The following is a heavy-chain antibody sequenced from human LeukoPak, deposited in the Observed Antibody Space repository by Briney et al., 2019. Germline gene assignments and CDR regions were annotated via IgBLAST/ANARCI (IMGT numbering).Heavy chain of an antibody. V-gene: IGHV3-21*01. J-gene: IGHJ6*02. Sequence: GGSLRLSCAASGFTFSSYSMNWVRQAPGKGLEWVSSISSSSSYIYYADSVKGRFTISRDNAKNSLYLQMNSLRAEDTAVYYCARVGRKFRDYYYGMDVWGQGTTVTVSS. CDR1: GFTFSSYS. CDR2: ISSSSSYI. CDR3: ARVGRKFRDYYYGMDV.